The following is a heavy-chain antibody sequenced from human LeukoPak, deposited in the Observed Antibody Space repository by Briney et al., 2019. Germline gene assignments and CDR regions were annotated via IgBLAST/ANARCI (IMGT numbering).Heavy chain of an antibody. J-gene: IGHJ4*02. CDR1: GFTSSSYW. D-gene: IGHD3-22*01. V-gene: IGHV3-7*04. CDR2: IKEDGRQK. CDR3: ARPLLYDRKNVYRHFDY. Sequence: GGCLRLSCGAAGFTSSSYWMTCVSPAPGKGLGWVATIKEDGRQKYYKDSVKGRFTISRDTAQSSLFLEMSNLRVEDTAVYFCARPLLYDRKNVYRHFDYWGQGTLVTVSP.